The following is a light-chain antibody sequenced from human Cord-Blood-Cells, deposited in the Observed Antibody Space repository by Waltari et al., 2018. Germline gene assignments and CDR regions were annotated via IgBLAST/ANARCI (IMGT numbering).Light chain of an antibody. Sequence: SVLTQPPSASGTPGQRVTISCFGSSFNNRSTTVNWYQQLPGTAPKLLIYSNNPRPSGVPDRFSGSKSGTSASLAISGLQSEDEADYYCAAWDDSLNGPVFGGGTKLTVL. J-gene: IGLJ3*02. CDR3: AAWDDSLNGPV. V-gene: IGLV1-44*01. CDR2: SNN. CDR1: SFNNRSTT.